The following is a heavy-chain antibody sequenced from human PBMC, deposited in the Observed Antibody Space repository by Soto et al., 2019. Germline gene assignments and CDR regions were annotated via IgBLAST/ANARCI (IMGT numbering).Heavy chain of an antibody. D-gene: IGHD3-22*01. CDR3: AKDYSSGYYAFDI. J-gene: IGHJ3*02. V-gene: IGHV3-23*01. Sequence: GGSLRLSSAPSGFTFTTYAMSWVRQAPGKGLEWVSSISSGGDTYYADSVKGRFTISRDSSKNTLYLQMNNLRAEDTATYYCAKDYSSGYYAFDIWGRGTMVTLS. CDR2: ISSGGDT. CDR1: GFTFTTYA.